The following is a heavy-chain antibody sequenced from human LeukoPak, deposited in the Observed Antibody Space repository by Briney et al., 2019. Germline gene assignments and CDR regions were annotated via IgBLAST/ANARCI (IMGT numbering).Heavy chain of an antibody. CDR1: GGSFSGYY. Sequence: SETLSLTCAVYGGSFSGYYWSWIRQPPGKGLEWIGEINHSGSTNYNPSLKSRVTIPVDTSKNQFSLKLSSVTAADTAVYYCARGGYYDSSGYYQWNWFDPWGQGTLVTVSS. CDR3: ARGGYYDSSGYYQWNWFDP. CDR2: INHSGST. V-gene: IGHV4-34*01. D-gene: IGHD3-22*01. J-gene: IGHJ5*02.